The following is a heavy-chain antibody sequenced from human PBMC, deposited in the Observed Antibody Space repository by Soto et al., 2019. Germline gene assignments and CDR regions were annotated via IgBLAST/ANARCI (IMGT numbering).Heavy chain of an antibody. Sequence: EVQLLESGGGLVQPGGSLRLSCAASGFTFSSYAMSWVRQAPGKGLEWVSAISGSGGSTYYADSVKGRFTISRDNSKNTLYLQMNSLRAEDTAVYYCAKLPHRREIVVVHFDYWGQGTLVTVSS. D-gene: IGHD3-22*01. CDR2: ISGSGGST. V-gene: IGHV3-23*01. CDR3: AKLPHRREIVVVHFDY. J-gene: IGHJ4*02. CDR1: GFTFSSYA.